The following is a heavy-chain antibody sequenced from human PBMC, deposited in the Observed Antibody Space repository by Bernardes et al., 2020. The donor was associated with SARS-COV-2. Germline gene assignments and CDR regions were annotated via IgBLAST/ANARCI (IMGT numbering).Heavy chain of an antibody. V-gene: IGHV4-59*08. D-gene: IGHD3-3*01. Sequence: SETLSLTCTVSGGSISSYYWSWIRQPPGKGLEWIGYIYYSGSTNYNPSLKSRVTISVDTSKNQFSLKLSSVTAADTAVYYCARQGVGEGYDFWSGPRDYYMDVWGKGTTVTVSS. CDR2: IYYSGST. J-gene: IGHJ6*03. CDR1: GGSISSYY. CDR3: ARQGVGEGYDFWSGPRDYYMDV.